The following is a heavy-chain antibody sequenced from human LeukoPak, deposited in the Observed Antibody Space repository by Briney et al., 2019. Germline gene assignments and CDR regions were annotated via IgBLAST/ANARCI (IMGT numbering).Heavy chain of an antibody. V-gene: IGHV3-11*04. Sequence: PGGSLRLSCAASGFTFSDYYMSWIRQAPGKGLEWVSYISSSGSTIYYADSVKGRFTISRDNAMNSLYLQMNSLRAEDTAVYYCARDWGLCSSTSCYPPYFDYWGQGTLVTVSS. D-gene: IGHD2-2*01. CDR2: ISSSGSTI. J-gene: IGHJ4*02. CDR1: GFTFSDYY. CDR3: ARDWGLCSSTSCYPPYFDY.